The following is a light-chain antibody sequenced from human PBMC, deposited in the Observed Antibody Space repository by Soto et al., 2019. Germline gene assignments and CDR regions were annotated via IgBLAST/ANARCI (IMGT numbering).Light chain of an antibody. J-gene: IGLJ2*01. CDR1: SSNLGRNY. CDR2: RDN. Sequence: QSVLTQPPSASGTPGQRVTLSCSGSSSNLGRNYVYWYQHLSGAAPKLLIYRDNRRPSGVPDRFSGSKSGTSASLAISGLRSDDEADYYCAAWDYGVTGVVFGGGTKLTVL. CDR3: AAWDYGVTGVV. V-gene: IGLV1-47*01.